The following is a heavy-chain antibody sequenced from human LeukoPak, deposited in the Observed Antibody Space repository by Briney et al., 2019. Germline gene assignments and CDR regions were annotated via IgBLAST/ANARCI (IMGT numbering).Heavy chain of an antibody. V-gene: IGHV4-59*01. D-gene: IGHD3-22*01. J-gene: IGHJ4*02. Sequence: SSETLSLTCTVSGGSISSYYWSWIRQPPGKGLEWIGYIYYSGSTNYNPSLKTQVTISVDTPKNQFSLKLSSVTAADTAVYYCARGPLNYYDSSGYPIGRYFDYWGQGTLVTVSS. CDR1: GGSISSYY. CDR2: IYYSGST. CDR3: ARGPLNYYDSSGYPIGRYFDY.